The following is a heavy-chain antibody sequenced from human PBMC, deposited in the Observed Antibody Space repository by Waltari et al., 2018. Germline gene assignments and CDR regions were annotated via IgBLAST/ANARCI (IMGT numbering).Heavy chain of an antibody. V-gene: IGHV4-39*07. Sequence: QLQLQESGPGLVKPPETLSLTCTVSGGSISSSSYYWGWIRQPPEKGLEWVASMDYSGRTDYNPSLKSRVTMSVDTSKNQFSLEVRSVTAADTAVYYCARGFGSATTSRFDPWGQGIVVTVSS. CDR1: GGSISSSSYY. D-gene: IGHD5-12*01. CDR2: MDYSGRT. J-gene: IGHJ5*02. CDR3: ARGFGSATTSRFDP.